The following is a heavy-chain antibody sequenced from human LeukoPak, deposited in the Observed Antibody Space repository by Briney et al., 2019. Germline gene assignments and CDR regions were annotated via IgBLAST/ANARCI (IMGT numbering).Heavy chain of an antibody. J-gene: IGHJ6*02. CDR3: ARGKGVTIFGVVKYYGMDV. Sequence: PSWTLSLTCTVSGGSISSGGYYWSWIRQHPGKGLEWIGYIYYSGSTYYNPSLKSRVTISVDTSKNQFSLKLSSVTAADTAVYYCARGKGVTIFGVVKYYGMDVWGQGTTVTVSS. CDR2: IYYSGST. D-gene: IGHD3-3*01. V-gene: IGHV4-31*03. CDR1: GGSISSGGYY.